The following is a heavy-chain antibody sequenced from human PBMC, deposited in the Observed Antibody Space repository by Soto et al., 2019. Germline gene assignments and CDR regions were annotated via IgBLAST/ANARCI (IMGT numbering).Heavy chain of an antibody. Sequence: SSVKVSCKASGYTFSSSGISWLRQAPGQGLEWMGRIIPMLDITNTAQSFQGRVTITADKSTSTAYLELSTLRSDDTAIYFCTLGSWSAETFDIWGRGTMVTVSS. J-gene: IGHJ3*02. D-gene: IGHD6-13*01. CDR2: IIPMLDIT. CDR3: TLGSWSAETFDI. CDR1: GYTFSSSG. V-gene: IGHV1-69*04.